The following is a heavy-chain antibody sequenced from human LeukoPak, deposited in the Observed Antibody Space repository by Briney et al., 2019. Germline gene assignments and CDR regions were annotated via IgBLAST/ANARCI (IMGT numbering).Heavy chain of an antibody. CDR1: GYTFNTYG. CDR2: ISAYNGNT. J-gene: IGHJ4*02. CDR3: ATQARITMVRGEARLGYYFDY. V-gene: IGHV1-18*01. Sequence: ASVKVSCKASGYTFNTYGISWVRQAPGQGLEWMGWISAYNGNTNYAQKLQGRVTMTTDTSTSTAYMELRSLRSDDTAVYYCATQARITMVRGEARLGYYFDYWGQGTLVTVSS. D-gene: IGHD3-10*01.